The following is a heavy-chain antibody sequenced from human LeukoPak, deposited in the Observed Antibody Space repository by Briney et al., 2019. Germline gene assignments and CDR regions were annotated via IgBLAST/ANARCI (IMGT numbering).Heavy chain of an antibody. CDR3: ARTDDFWSGYVYYYYIDV. Sequence: GGSLRLSCAASGFTFSSYAFTWVRQTPGKGLAWVSVISATGGKTYYGNSVKGRFTISRDNSNNTLYLQMNSLRADDTAVYYCARTDDFWSGYVYYYYIDVWGKGTTVTVSS. CDR1: GFTFSSYA. CDR2: ISATGGKT. D-gene: IGHD3-3*01. V-gene: IGHV3-23*01. J-gene: IGHJ6*03.